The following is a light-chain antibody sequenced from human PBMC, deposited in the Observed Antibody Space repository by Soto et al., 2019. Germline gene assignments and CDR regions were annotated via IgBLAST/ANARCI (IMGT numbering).Light chain of an antibody. V-gene: IGKV1-39*01. CDR1: HTIMTY. Sequence: DIQMTQSPSSLSASVGDEVTITCRASHTIMTYLNWYQLKPGEPPRLLIYAASSLQSGVPSRFSGSGSGTDFTLTINSLQPEDFATYSCQQSYNSPQTFGQGTKVDTK. CDR3: QQSYNSPQT. J-gene: IGKJ1*01. CDR2: AAS.